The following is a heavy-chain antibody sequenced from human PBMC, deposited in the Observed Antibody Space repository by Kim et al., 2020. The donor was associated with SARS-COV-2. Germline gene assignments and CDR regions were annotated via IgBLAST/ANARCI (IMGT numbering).Heavy chain of an antibody. Sequence: GGSLRLSCAASGFISSSYVMSWVRQAPGKGLEWVSTISDVTGRTYYADSVKGRFTISRDNSKNTLYLQMNSLRVEDTAVYYCAKDVGRPNWFFDLWGRGTLVTVSS. V-gene: IGHV3-23*01. J-gene: IGHJ2*01. CDR3: AKDVGRPNWFFDL. CDR2: ISDVTGRT. CDR1: GFISSSYV.